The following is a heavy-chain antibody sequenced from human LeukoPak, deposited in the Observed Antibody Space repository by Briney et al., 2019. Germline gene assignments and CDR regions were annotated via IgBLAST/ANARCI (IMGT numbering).Heavy chain of an antibody. CDR3: ARGPSGSRSSSWYWYPDY. V-gene: IGHV1-2*02. CDR1: GYTFTGYY. J-gene: IGHJ4*02. CDR2: INPNSGGT. Sequence: GASVKVSCKASGYTFTGYYMHWVRQAPGQGLEWMGWINPNSGGTNYAQKLQGRVTMTTDTSTSTAYMELRSLRSDDTAVYYCARGPSGSRSSSWYWYPDYWGQGTLVTVSS. D-gene: IGHD6-13*01.